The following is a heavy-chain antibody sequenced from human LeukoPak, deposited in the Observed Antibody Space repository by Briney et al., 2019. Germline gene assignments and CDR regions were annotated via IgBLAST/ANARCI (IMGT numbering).Heavy chain of an antibody. CDR3: ASHSTYYYDSSGYSPLDY. CDR1: GGSISSYY. D-gene: IGHD3-22*01. CDR2: IYYSGST. J-gene: IGHJ4*02. Sequence: PSETLSLTCTVSGGSISSYYWSWIRQPPGKGLERIGYIYYSGSTNYNPSLKSRVTISVDTSKNQFSLKLSSVTAADTAVYYCASHSTYYYDSSGYSPLDYWGQGTLVTVSS. V-gene: IGHV4-59*01.